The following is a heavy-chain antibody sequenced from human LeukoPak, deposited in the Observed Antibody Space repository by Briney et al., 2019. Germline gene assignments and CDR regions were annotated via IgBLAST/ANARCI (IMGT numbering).Heavy chain of an antibody. CDR3: VRSQQAYGSGNSYYFDY. CDR2: IYYSGST. V-gene: IGHV4-31*03. D-gene: IGHD3-10*01. Sequence: PSQTLSLTCTVSGDSISSGGHSWSWIRQHPGKGLEWIGYIYYSGSTYYNPSLNSRVTISMDKSQNQFSLKLTSVTAADTAVYYCVRSQQAYGSGNSYYFDYWGQGTLVTVSS. J-gene: IGHJ4*02. CDR1: GDSISSGGHS.